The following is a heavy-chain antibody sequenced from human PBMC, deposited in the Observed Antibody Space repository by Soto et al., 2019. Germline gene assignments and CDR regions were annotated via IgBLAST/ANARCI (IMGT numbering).Heavy chain of an antibody. CDR2: IYWDGDE. Sequence: QITLKESGPTLVEPTQTLTLTCTFSRFSLATSGVGVGWIRQPPGKALEWLALIYWDGDERYSPSLKSRLTITKDTSKNQVVLTMTNMDPVDTATYYCVRRVTAFDYWGQGILVTVSS. V-gene: IGHV2-5*02. CDR1: RFSLATSGVG. D-gene: IGHD2-21*02. J-gene: IGHJ4*02. CDR3: VRRVTAFDY.